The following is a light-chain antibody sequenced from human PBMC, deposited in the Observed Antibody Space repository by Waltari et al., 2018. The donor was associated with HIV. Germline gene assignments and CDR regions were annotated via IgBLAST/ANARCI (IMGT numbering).Light chain of an antibody. Sequence: EVVLTQSPATLSLSPGERATLSCRASQSVSSYLLWYQQKPGQAPRLLIYDASNRATGIPARFSGSGSGTDFTLTISSLEPEDFAFDYCQRRLTWPPITFGQGTRLEIK. J-gene: IGKJ5*01. CDR2: DAS. CDR1: QSVSSY. CDR3: QRRLTWPPIT. V-gene: IGKV3-11*01.